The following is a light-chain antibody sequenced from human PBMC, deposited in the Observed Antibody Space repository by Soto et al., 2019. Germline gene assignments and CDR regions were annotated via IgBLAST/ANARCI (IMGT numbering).Light chain of an antibody. J-gene: IGKJ2*01. CDR1: QSVTNNN. Sequence: IVWTSSAGTMSVYPEEGVTLSCRASQSVTNNNLAWFQQKPGQAPRLLIHAASTRAVGIPVRFSGGGSGTDFTLAISRLAPEDFAVYYCHQYGYGAYTLGQGTKVDIK. CDR2: AAS. CDR3: HQYGYGAYT. V-gene: IGKV3-20*01.